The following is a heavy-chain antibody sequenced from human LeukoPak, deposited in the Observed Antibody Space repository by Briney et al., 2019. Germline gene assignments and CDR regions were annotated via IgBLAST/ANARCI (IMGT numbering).Heavy chain of an antibody. CDR1: GFTFDDYA. CDR2: ISWNSGSI. Sequence: QPGGSLRLSCAASGFTFDDYAMHWVRQAPGKGLEWVSGISWNSGSIGYADSVKGRSTISRDNAKNSLYLQMNSLRAEDTALYYCAKGITMIVVVGGYFDYWGQGTLVTVSS. CDR3: AKGITMIVVVGGYFDY. J-gene: IGHJ4*02. V-gene: IGHV3-9*01. D-gene: IGHD3-22*01.